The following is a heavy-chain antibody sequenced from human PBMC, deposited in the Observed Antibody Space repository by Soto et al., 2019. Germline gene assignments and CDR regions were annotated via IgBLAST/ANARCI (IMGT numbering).Heavy chain of an antibody. Sequence: GGSLRLSCAASGFTVSSSYMSWVRQAPGKGLEWVSVIYSGGSTYYADSVKGRFTISRDKSKNTLYLQMNSLRADDTAMYYCARDRFPYGMDVWGQGTTVTVSS. CDR1: GFTVSSSY. CDR3: ARDRFPYGMDV. J-gene: IGHJ6*02. CDR2: IYSGGST. V-gene: IGHV3-66*01.